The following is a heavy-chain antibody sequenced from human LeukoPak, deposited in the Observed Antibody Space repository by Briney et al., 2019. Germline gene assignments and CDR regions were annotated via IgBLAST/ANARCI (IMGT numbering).Heavy chain of an antibody. CDR2: IYYSGST. CDR1: GIPISNYY. CDR3: ARHGTADYYGMDV. D-gene: IGHD6-25*01. J-gene: IGHJ6*02. V-gene: IGHV4-59*08. Sequence: SETLSLTCTVSGIPISNYYWSWIRQPPGKGLEWIGYIYYSGSTNYNPSLKSRVTISVDTSKNQFSLKLSSVTAADTAVYYCARHGTADYYGMDVWGQRTMVTVSS.